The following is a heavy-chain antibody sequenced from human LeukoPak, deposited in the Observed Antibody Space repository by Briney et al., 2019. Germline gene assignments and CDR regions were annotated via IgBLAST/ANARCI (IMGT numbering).Heavy chain of an antibody. J-gene: IGHJ6*03. CDR3: AAQCNDDFCYKRDYMDV. CDR2: INPNSGGT. V-gene: IGHV1-2*02. CDR1: KNMFTGYF. D-gene: IGHD2-2*02. Sequence: EASVKVSCKTSKNMFTGYFMHWARQAPGQGLEWIGWINPNSGGTLFARRFQGRVTMTRDTSIGATYMELSRLTSDDTALYYCAAQCNDDFCYKRDYMDVWSKGTMVIVSS.